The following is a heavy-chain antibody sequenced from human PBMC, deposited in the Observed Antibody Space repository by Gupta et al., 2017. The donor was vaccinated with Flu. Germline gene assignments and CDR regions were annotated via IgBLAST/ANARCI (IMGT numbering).Heavy chain of an antibody. CDR3: ARTPIACIGYDCYNIFDF. CDR1: GFSLSTREMR. D-gene: IGHD2-21*02. J-gene: IGHJ3*01. Sequence: QVTLKESGPALVKPTQTLTLTCSFSGFSLSTREMRVSWFRQPPGKALELLARIDWDDGTFYKTSLKTRLSISKDTSKNQVFLSMTDMDPVDTGTYFCARTPIACIGYDCYNIFDFWGQGTRVTVSS. CDR2: IDWDDGT. V-gene: IGHV2-70*04.